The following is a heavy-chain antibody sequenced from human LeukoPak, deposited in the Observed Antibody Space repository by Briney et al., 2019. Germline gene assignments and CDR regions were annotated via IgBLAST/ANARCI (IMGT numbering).Heavy chain of an antibody. V-gene: IGHV1-24*01. J-gene: IGHJ3*02. Sequence: GASVKVSCKVSGHTLSGLAMHWVRQATGKGLEWMGGSDPEDGETIYAQKFKGRVTMTEDTATDTAYMELRSPRSEDTAVYYCAYRPPGDESFDIWGQGTLVTVSS. D-gene: IGHD3-16*01. CDR3: AYRPPGDESFDI. CDR2: SDPEDGET. CDR1: GHTLSGLA.